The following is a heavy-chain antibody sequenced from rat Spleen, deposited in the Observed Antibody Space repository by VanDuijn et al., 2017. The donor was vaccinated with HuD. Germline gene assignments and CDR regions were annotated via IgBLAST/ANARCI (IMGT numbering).Heavy chain of an antibody. CDR1: GFTFRNYG. D-gene: IGHD4-4*01. Sequence: EVRLVESGGGLVQPGRSLKLSCAASGFTFRNYGMAWVRQAPTKGLEWVASISTGGGNIYYRDSVKGRFTISRDNAKSTLNLHMDSLRSEDTAIYYCTRRGYLSDWYFDFWGPGTMVTVSS. V-gene: IGHV5S13*01. CDR2: ISTGGGNI. CDR3: TRRGYLSDWYFDF. J-gene: IGHJ1*01.